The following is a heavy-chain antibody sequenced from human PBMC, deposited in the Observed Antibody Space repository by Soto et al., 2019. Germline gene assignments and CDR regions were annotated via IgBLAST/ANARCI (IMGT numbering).Heavy chain of an antibody. Sequence: GGSLRLSCAASGFTFSNAWMSWVRQAPGKGLEWVGRIKSKTDGGTTDYAAPVKGRFTISRDDSKNTLYLQMNSLKTEDTAVYYCTTTAFLEWLLGALKYWGQGTLVTVSS. V-gene: IGHV3-15*01. CDR1: GFTFSNAW. CDR3: TTTAFLEWLLGALKY. J-gene: IGHJ4*02. CDR2: IKSKTDGGTT. D-gene: IGHD3-3*01.